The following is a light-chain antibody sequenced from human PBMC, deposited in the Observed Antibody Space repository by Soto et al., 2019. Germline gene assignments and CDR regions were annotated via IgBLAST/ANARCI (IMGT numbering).Light chain of an antibody. CDR3: QQYPNSPLT. J-gene: IGKJ4*01. CDR1: QSGSSTY. Sequence: EIVLTKSPGTMSLSPGERATLSCRASQSGSSTYLAWYQQKPGQAPRLLIYVASTRATGIPDRFSCSGSGRDFTLTLSILEPEDFAVYYCQQYPNSPLTFGGGTKVEIK. CDR2: VAS. V-gene: IGKV3-20*01.